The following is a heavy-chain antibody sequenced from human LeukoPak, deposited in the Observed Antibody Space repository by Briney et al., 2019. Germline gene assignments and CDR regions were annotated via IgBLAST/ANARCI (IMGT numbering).Heavy chain of an antibody. Sequence: GESLEISCKGSGYSFTNYRIGWVRQMPGKGLEWMGIIYPGDSDTRYSPSFQGQVTISVDKSISTAYLRWSSLKASDSAMYYCATGRYCSGGTCYWSPDFWGQGTLVTVSS. V-gene: IGHV5-51*01. CDR2: IYPGDSDT. D-gene: IGHD2-15*01. CDR3: ATGRYCSGGTCYWSPDF. CDR1: GYSFTNYR. J-gene: IGHJ4*02.